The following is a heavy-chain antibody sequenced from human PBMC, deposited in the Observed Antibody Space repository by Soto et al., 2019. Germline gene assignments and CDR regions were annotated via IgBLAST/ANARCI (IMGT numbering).Heavy chain of an antibody. CDR3: AKDRAIFGVVNYYGMDV. V-gene: IGHV3-30*18. D-gene: IGHD3-3*01. CDR1: GFSFSDCG. Sequence: PVGSLRLSCAASGFSFSDCGMHWVRQAPGKGLEWVAVISYDGSNKYYADSVKGRFTISRDNSKNTLYLQMNSLRAEDTAVYYCAKDRAIFGVVNYYGMDVWGQGTTVTVSS. CDR2: ISYDGSNK. J-gene: IGHJ6*02.